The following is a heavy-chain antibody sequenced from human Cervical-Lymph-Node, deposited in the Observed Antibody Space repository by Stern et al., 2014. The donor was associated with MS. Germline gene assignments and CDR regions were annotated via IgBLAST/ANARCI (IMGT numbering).Heavy chain of an antibody. J-gene: IGHJ4*02. CDR2: IFYTGST. CDR1: GGSIGRSSYY. D-gene: IGHD6-19*01. Sequence: QVQLQESGPGLVKPSETLSLTCTVSGGSIGRSSYYWGWIRQPPGKGLEWIGNIFYTGSTFYDPSLKSRVTISVEPSNNHFSLRLNSVTAADTAVYYCARGAGVFDSWGQGTLVTVSP. V-gene: IGHV4-39*02. CDR3: ARGAGVFDS.